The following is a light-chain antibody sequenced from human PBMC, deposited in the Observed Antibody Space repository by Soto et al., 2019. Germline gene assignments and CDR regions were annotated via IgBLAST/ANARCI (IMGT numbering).Light chain of an antibody. V-gene: IGLV2-8*01. Sequence: QSVLTQPPSASGSPGQSVTISCTGTSSDVGAYNYVSWYQQHAGKAPKLMIYEVTRRPSGVPGRFSGSKSGNTASLTVSGLQAEDEAAYYCSSYAGSSNFVVFGGGTKLTVL. J-gene: IGLJ2*01. CDR3: SSYAGSSNFVV. CDR2: EVT. CDR1: SSDVGAYNY.